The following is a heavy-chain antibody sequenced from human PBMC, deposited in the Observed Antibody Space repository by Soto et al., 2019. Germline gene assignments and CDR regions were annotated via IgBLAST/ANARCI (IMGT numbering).Heavy chain of an antibody. V-gene: IGHV3-48*02. CDR2: ITIRTGNV. Sequence: GGSLRLSCEASGFTISECSMNWVRQAPGKGLEWLAYITIRTGNVLYADSVRGRFTISADNAENSVILQMNSLRDEDSAVYYCARESRFLEWLSLNWFDPWGQGTLVTVSS. CDR3: ARESRFLEWLSLNWFDP. CDR1: GFTISECS. J-gene: IGHJ5*02. D-gene: IGHD3-3*01.